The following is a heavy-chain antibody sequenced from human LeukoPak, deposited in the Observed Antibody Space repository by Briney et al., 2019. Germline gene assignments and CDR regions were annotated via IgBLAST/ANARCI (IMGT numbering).Heavy chain of an antibody. CDR2: IKRIIDGGTT. Sequence: PGGSLRLSCAASGFTFSSYSMNWVRQAPGKGLEWVGRIKRIIDGGTTDYAAPVKGRFTVSRDDSINTLYLQMSGLKTEDTAVYYCAAQGGSGDLRYWGQGTLVTVSS. D-gene: IGHD4-17*01. CDR3: AAQGGSGDLRY. J-gene: IGHJ4*02. CDR1: GFTFSSYS. V-gene: IGHV3-15*01.